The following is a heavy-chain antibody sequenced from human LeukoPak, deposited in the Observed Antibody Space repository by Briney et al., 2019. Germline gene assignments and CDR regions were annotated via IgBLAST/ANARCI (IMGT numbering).Heavy chain of an antibody. J-gene: IGHJ3*02. Sequence: SGTLSLTCAVSGGSISSSNWWSWVRQPPGKGLEWIGGIYYSGSTNYNPSLKSRVTISVDKSKNQFSLKLSSVTAADTAVYYCARGGVGDVDAFDIWGQGTMVTVSS. CDR2: IYYSGST. V-gene: IGHV4-4*02. CDR1: GGSISSSNW. CDR3: ARGGVGDVDAFDI. D-gene: IGHD4-17*01.